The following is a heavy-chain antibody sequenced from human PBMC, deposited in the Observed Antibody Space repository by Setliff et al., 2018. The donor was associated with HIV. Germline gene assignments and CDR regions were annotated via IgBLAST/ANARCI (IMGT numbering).Heavy chain of an antibody. CDR3: ARGSSWQYYYYYYMDV. V-gene: IGHV4-59*01. CDR1: GGSISSYY. Sequence: SETLSLTCTVSGGSISSYYWSWIRQPPGKGLEWIGYIYYSGSTNYNPSLKSRVTISVDTAKNQFSLKLSSLTAADTAVYYCARGSSWQYYYYYYMDVWGKGTTVTVSS. D-gene: IGHD6-13*01. J-gene: IGHJ6*03. CDR2: IYYSGST.